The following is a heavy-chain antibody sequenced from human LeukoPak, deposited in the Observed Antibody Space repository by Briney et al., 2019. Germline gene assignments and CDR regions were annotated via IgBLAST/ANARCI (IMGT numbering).Heavy chain of an antibody. CDR2: FDPEDGET. CDR3: AIGLMGATQFNY. J-gene: IGHJ4*02. D-gene: IGHD1-26*01. CDR1: GYTLTELS. Sequence: AASVKVSCKVSGYTLTELSMHWVRQAPGKGLEWMGGFDPEDGETIYAQKFQGRVTMTEDTSTDTAYVELSSLRSEDTAVYYCAIGLMGATQFNYWGQGTLVTVSS. V-gene: IGHV1-24*01.